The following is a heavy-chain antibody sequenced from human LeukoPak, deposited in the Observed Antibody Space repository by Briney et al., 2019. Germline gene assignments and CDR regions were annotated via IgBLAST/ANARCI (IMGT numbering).Heavy chain of an antibody. Sequence: PGGSLRLSCAASGFTVSSNYMSWVRQPPGKGLEWIGQIYHSGSTNYNPSLKSRLTISVDKSKNQFSLNLNSVAAADTAVYYCAIKPPSGWFGTGWLDPWGQGTLVIVSS. D-gene: IGHD3-10*01. CDR3: AIKPPSGWFGTGWLDP. CDR1: GFTVSSNY. V-gene: IGHV4-4*02. CDR2: IYHSGST. J-gene: IGHJ5*02.